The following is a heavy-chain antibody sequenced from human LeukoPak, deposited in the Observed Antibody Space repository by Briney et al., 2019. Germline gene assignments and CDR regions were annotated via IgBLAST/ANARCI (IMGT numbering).Heavy chain of an antibody. V-gene: IGHV1-8*01. J-gene: IGHJ4*02. CDR2: MNPSNGNG. Sequence: GASVKVSCKASGYTFTNYDINWVRQATGQGLEWMGWMNPSNGNGDYAQKFQGRVTMTRDTSITTAYMELSSLRSEDTAVYYCVRGRDWRGSGSYNRDYWGQGTLVTVSS. CDR3: VRGRDWRGSGSYNRDY. CDR1: GYTFTNYD. D-gene: IGHD3-10*01.